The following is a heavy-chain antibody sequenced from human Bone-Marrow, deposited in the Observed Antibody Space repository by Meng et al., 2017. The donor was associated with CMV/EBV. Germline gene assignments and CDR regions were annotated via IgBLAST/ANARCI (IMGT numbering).Heavy chain of an antibody. CDR1: FSGSD. Sequence: FSGSDMHWVRQASGKGLEWVGRITSKVNSYATAYAASLKGRFTISRDDSKNTAYLQMNSLKTEDTAVYYCTRLPPYSGYESDWYFDLWGRGTLVTVSS. V-gene: IGHV3-73*01. D-gene: IGHD5-12*01. CDR3: TRLPPYSGYESDWYFDL. CDR2: ITSKVNSYAT. J-gene: IGHJ2*01.